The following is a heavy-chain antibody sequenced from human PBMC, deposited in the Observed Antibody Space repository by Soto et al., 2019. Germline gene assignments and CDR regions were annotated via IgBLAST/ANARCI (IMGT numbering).Heavy chain of an antibody. CDR3: ARGLWFGELFDYYFDY. D-gene: IGHD3-10*01. V-gene: IGHV4-31*03. CDR1: GGSISSGGYY. CDR2: IYYSGST. Sequence: SETLSLTCTVSGGSISSGGYYWGWIRQHPGKGLEWIGYIYYSGSTYYNPSLKSRVTISVDTSKNQFSLKLSSVTAADTAVYYCARGLWFGELFDYYFDYWGQGTLVTVSS. J-gene: IGHJ4*02.